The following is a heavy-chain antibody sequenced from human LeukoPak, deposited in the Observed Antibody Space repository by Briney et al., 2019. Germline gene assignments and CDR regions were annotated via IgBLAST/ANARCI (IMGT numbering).Heavy chain of an antibody. Sequence: SETLSLTCAVYGGSFSGYYWSWIRQPAGKGLEWIGRIYTSGSTNYNPSLKSRVTMSVDTSKNQFSLKLSSVTAADTAVYYCARDRVAGAFDIWGQGTMVTVSS. J-gene: IGHJ3*02. V-gene: IGHV4-4*07. D-gene: IGHD6-19*01. CDR2: IYTSGST. CDR1: GGSFSGYY. CDR3: ARDRVAGAFDI.